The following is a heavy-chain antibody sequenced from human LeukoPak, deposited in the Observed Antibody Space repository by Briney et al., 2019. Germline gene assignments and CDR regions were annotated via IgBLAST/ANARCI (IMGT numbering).Heavy chain of an antibody. CDR3: ARDLYGVFAY. CDR2: ISGSGGST. J-gene: IGHJ4*02. D-gene: IGHD4-17*01. V-gene: IGHV3-23*01. CDR1: GFTFSSYG. Sequence: GGTLRLSCAASGFTFSSYGMSWVRQAPGKGLEWVSAISGSGGSTYYADSVKGRFTISRDNSKNTLFLQMNSLRAEDTAVYYCARDLYGVFAYWGQGTLVTVSS.